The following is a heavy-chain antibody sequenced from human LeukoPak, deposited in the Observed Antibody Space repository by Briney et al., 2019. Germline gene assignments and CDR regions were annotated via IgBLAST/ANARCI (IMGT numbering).Heavy chain of an antibody. D-gene: IGHD6-13*01. CDR3: ANVGGGSSRDLDY. J-gene: IGHJ4*02. CDR2: IGSSGLVT. Sequence: GGSLRLSCAASVFTFSSYSMNWVRQAPGKGLEWVSVIGSSGLVTYYADSVKGRFAISRDNSKSTLYLQMNSLRAEDTAVYYCANVGGGSSRDLDYWGQGTLVTVSS. CDR1: VFTFSSYS. V-gene: IGHV3-23*01.